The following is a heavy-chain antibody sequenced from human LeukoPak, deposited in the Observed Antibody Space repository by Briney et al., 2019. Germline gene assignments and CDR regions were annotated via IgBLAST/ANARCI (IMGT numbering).Heavy chain of an antibody. Sequence: ASVKVSCKASGGTFISYAISWVRQAPGQGLEWMGGIIPIFGTANYAQKFQGRVTITADESTSTAYMELSSLRSEDTAVYYCARTHIAVALNWYFDLWGRGTLVTVSS. CDR3: ARTHIAVALNWYFDL. J-gene: IGHJ2*01. CDR2: IIPIFGTA. CDR1: GGTFISYA. D-gene: IGHD6-19*01. V-gene: IGHV1-69*13.